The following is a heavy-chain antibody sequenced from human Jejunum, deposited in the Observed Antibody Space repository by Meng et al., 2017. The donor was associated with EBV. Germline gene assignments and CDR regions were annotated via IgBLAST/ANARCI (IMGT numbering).Heavy chain of an antibody. Sequence: QAELVESAPGVVKPAETLSLTGAVSGGSVSSGSYYWSWIRQPPGKGLEWIGFVSDYGSTRYNSSLKSRITISADTSKNQFSLKLTSVTPADTAIYYCARDFSSGYFAYWGQGTLVTVSS. CDR1: GGSVSSGSYY. D-gene: IGHD3-22*01. CDR3: ARDFSSGYFAY. J-gene: IGHJ4*02. V-gene: IGHV4-61*01. CDR2: VSDYGST.